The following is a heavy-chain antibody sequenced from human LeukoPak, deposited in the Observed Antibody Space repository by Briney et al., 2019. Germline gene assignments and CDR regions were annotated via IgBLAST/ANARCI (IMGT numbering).Heavy chain of an antibody. D-gene: IGHD3-22*01. J-gene: IGHJ4*02. CDR3: ARNYYDSSGYRTTDY. V-gene: IGHV1-2*02. CDR1: GYTLTELS. CDR2: INPNSGGT. Sequence: AASVKVSCKVSGYTLTELSMHWVRQAPGQGLEWMGWINPNSGGTNYAQKFQGRVTMTRDTSISTAYMELSRLRSDDTAVYYCARNYYDSSGYRTTDYWGQGTLVTVSS.